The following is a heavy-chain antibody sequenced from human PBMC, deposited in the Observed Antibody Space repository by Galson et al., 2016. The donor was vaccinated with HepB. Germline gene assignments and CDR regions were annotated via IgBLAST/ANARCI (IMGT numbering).Heavy chain of an antibody. Sequence: SLRLSCAASGFSFSSYWVHWVRQAPGKGLVWLARISLHGGNTAYVDSVKGRFTSSRDDAKNTHYLQMTSLRAEDTAIYYCEGYSDPFDIWGQGTMVTVSS. D-gene: IGHD3-22*01. CDR2: ISLHGGNT. CDR3: EGYSDPFDI. CDR1: GFSFSSYW. V-gene: IGHV3-74*01. J-gene: IGHJ3*02.